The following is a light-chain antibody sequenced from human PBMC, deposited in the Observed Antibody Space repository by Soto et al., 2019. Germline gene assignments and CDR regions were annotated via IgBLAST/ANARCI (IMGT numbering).Light chain of an antibody. CDR1: QPISDS. CDR3: QQTYTTPRT. CDR2: DVS. V-gene: IGKV1-5*01. Sequence: DIPMTQSPSTLSASVRDRVTITCRASQPISDSLAWYQQKPGIAPKLLIYDVSRLGSGVPSRFSGNESGTNFTLTISSLQPDDFAIYYCQQTYTTPRTFGQGTKVAIK. J-gene: IGKJ1*01.